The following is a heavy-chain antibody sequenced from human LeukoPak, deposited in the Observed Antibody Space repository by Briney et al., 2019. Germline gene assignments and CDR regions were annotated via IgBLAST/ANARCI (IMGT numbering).Heavy chain of an antibody. V-gene: IGHV3-23*01. Sequence: PGGSLRLSCAASGFTFSSQALSWVRQAPGKGLEWVSSFTGSAGNIHYADSVKGRFTLSRDNSKSTMYLPMNSLRVDDTAIYYCAAGGGNTFDPWGQGTLVTVSS. CDR2: FTGSAGNI. D-gene: IGHD1/OR15-1a*01. CDR1: GFTFSSQA. CDR3: AAGGGNTFDP. J-gene: IGHJ5*02.